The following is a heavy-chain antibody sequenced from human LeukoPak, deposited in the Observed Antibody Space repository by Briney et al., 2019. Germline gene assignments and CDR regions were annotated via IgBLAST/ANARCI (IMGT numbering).Heavy chain of an antibody. V-gene: IGHV4-59*01. J-gene: IGHJ3*02. CDR2: IYHSGST. Sequence: SETLSLTCTVSGDSISSYYWSWVRQPPGKGLGWIGYIYHSGSTNYNPSLKSRVTISLDTSKKHFSLKLSSVTAADTAVYYCVRGHLVGGWFKYDAFDIWGQGTMVSVSS. CDR1: GDSISSYY. CDR3: VRGHLVGGWFKYDAFDI. D-gene: IGHD6-19*01.